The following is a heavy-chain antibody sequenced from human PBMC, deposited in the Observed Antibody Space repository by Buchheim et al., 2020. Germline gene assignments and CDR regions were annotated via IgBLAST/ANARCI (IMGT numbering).Heavy chain of an antibody. CDR2: IKQDGSEK. D-gene: IGHD6-6*01. Sequence: VQLVESGGGVVQPGRSLRLSCAASGFTFSSYWMSWVRQAPGKGLEWVANIKQDGSEKYYVDSVKGRFTISRDNAKNSLYLQMNSLRAEDTAVYYCARGVAAHLYYYYGMDVWGQGTT. CDR1: GFTFSSYW. V-gene: IGHV3-7*01. J-gene: IGHJ6*02. CDR3: ARGVAAHLYYYYGMDV.